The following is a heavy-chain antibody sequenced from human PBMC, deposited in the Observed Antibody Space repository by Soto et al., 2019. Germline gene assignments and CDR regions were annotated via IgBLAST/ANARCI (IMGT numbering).Heavy chain of an antibody. V-gene: IGHV3-66*01. Sequence: PGGSLRLSCAASGFTVNSNRMSWVRQAPGKGLEWVSVIYSGDSTYYADSVKGRFIISRDNSKNTLYLQMNSLRAEDTAVYYCARDPDYYYDYWGQGTLVTVSS. CDR1: GFTVNSNR. CDR3: ARDPDYYYDY. CDR2: IYSGDST. J-gene: IGHJ4*02. D-gene: IGHD4-17*01.